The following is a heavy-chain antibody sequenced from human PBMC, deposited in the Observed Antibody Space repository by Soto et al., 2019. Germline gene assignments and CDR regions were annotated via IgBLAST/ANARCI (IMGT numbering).Heavy chain of an antibody. Sequence: QVQLVESGGGVVQPGRSLRLSCAASGFTFSSYGMHGVRQAPGKGLDCVAVIWYDGSNKYYADSVKGRFTISRDNSKNTLYLQMNSLRAEDTAVYYCARGRPIFSYYYYGMDVWGQGTTVTVSS. CDR2: IWYDGSNK. V-gene: IGHV3-33*01. CDR3: ARGRPIFSYYYYGMDV. CDR1: GFTFSSYG. J-gene: IGHJ6*02. D-gene: IGHD3-3*02.